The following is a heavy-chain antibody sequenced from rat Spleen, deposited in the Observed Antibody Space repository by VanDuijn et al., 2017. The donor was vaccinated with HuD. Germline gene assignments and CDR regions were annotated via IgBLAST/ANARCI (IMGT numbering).Heavy chain of an antibody. V-gene: IGHV5-29*01. CDR1: GFTFRNYY. Sequence: EVQLVESGGALVQPGRSLKLSCAASGFTFRNYYMAWVRQVPTKGLEWVATINYDGSSTYYRDSVKGRFTISRDNAKSTLYLQMDSLRSEDTATYYCARSVFDYWGQGVMVTVSS. CDR2: INYDGSST. CDR3: ARSVFDY. J-gene: IGHJ2*01.